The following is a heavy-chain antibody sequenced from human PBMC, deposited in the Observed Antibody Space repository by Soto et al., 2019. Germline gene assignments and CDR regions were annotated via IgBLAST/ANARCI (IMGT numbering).Heavy chain of an antibody. Sequence: PSETLSLTCTVSGGSINTYYGTWIRQPPGQGLEYIGYIYFRGSTNYNPSLKSRVTISVDTSKNQFSLTLSSVTAADTAVYFCARGLNRGIDIEPWGQGTLVTVPS. D-gene: IGHD3-10*01. J-gene: IGHJ5*02. CDR3: ARGLNRGIDIEP. V-gene: IGHV4-59*08. CDR1: GGSINTYY. CDR2: IYFRGST.